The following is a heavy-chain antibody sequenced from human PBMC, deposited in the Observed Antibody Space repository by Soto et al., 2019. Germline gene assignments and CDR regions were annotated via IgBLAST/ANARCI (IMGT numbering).Heavy chain of an antibody. CDR1: GFSVTDHY. CDR3: ARSFNDWTTYFDY. CDR2: LYTGGSA. V-gene: IGHV3-53*01. J-gene: IGHJ4*02. Sequence: GGSLRLSCAASGFSVTDHYMTWVRQAPGKGLEWVSVLYTGGSAYYGDSVKGRFTISRDSSTNILYLQMNSLKVGDTAFYFCARSFNDWTTYFDYWSEGTLVTVSS. D-gene: IGHD3-9*01.